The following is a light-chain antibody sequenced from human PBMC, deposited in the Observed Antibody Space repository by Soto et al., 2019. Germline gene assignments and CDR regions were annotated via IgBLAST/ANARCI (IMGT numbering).Light chain of an antibody. V-gene: IGKV3-20*01. CDR3: QQYGSLYT. J-gene: IGKJ2*01. Sequence: EIVMTQSPGTLSLSPGERATLSCRASQSVSSSYLAWYQQQPGQAPRLLIYGASSRATGLPDRFSGSGSGTDFTLTISRLEPEDFAVYYWQQYGSLYTFGQGTKLEIK. CDR1: QSVSSSY. CDR2: GAS.